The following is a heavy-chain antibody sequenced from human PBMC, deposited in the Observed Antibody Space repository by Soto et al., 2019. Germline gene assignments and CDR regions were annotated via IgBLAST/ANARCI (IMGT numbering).Heavy chain of an antibody. Sequence: GASEKVSCKASGYTFTSYDINWVRQATGQGLEWMGWMNPNSGNTGYAQKFQGRVTMARNTSIITAYMELSSLRSEDTAVYYCARVSMVRGWSGGMDVWGQGTTVTVSS. CDR2: MNPNSGNT. CDR1: GYTFTSYD. J-gene: IGHJ6*02. CDR3: ARVSMVRGWSGGMDV. V-gene: IGHV1-8*01. D-gene: IGHD3-10*01.